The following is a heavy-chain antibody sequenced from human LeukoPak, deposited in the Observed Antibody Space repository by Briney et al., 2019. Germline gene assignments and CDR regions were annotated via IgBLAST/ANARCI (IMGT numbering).Heavy chain of an antibody. D-gene: IGHD4-23*01. V-gene: IGHV3-30*04. J-gene: IGHJ4*02. CDR2: LSYDGSNK. Sequence: GRSLRLSCAASGFTFSSYSMHWVRQAPGKGLEWVAVLSYDGSNKYYADSVKGRFTISRDNAKNSLYLQMNSLRAEDTAVYYCARDDYGGLDYWGQGTLVTVSS. CDR1: GFTFSSYS. CDR3: ARDDYGGLDY.